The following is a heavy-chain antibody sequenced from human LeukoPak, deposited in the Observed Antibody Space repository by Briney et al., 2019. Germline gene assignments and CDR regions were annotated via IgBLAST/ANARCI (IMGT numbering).Heavy chain of an antibody. V-gene: IGHV3-23*01. J-gene: IGHJ4*02. D-gene: IGHD3-22*01. CDR3: ARDIVVVDSYYFDY. CDR1: GFTFRDSA. CDR2: ISFSGDNT. Sequence: GGSLRLSCAASGFTFRDSAMTWVRQAPGKGLQWVSLISFSGDNTYYADSVKGRFTISRDNAKDTLYLQMNSLRAEDTAVYYCARDIVVVDSYYFDYWGQGTLVTVSS.